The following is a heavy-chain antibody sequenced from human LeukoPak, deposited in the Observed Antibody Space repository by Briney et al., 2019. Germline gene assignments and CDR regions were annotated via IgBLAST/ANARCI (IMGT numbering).Heavy chain of an antibody. CDR2: INHSGSP. Sequence: SETLSLTCAVCGGSFRGYYWSWIRQPPGKGLEWIGEINHSGSPKYNPPLKRRVTISVGTSKNQFSLKLSSVTAADTAVYYCAIHIVVVPAAKKKNWFDPWGQGTLVTVSS. V-gene: IGHV4-34*01. CDR1: GGSFRGYY. J-gene: IGHJ5*02. D-gene: IGHD2-2*01. CDR3: AIHIVVVPAAKKKNWFDP.